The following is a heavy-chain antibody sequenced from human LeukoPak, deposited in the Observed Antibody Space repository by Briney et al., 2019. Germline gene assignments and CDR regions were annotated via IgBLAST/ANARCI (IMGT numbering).Heavy chain of an antibody. CDR3: ARGRLRITMVRGVIRSGNYYMDV. Sequence: SETLSLTCIVSGGSINSYWSWIRQPAGKGLEWIGRISGSGTITYNPALQSRLTISIDTSKNQFSLKLSSVTAADTAVYYCARGRLRITMVRGVIRSGNYYMDVWGKGTTVTVSS. CDR2: ISGSGTI. CDR1: GGSINSY. D-gene: IGHD3-10*01. V-gene: IGHV4-4*07. J-gene: IGHJ6*03.